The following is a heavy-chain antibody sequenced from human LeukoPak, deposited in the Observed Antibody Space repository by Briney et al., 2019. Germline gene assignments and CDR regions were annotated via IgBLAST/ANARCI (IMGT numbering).Heavy chain of an antibody. D-gene: IGHD3-3*01. V-gene: IGHV3-21*01. Sequence: PGGSLRLSCVASGFTFNTYNMNWVRQAPGKGLVWVSSISSTSSYIYYADSVKGRFTISRDNAKNSLYLQMNSLRDEHTAMYYCARTISGEWSGDNCYWYFALWGRGTLLTVSS. CDR3: ARTISGEWSGDNCYWYFAL. CDR2: ISSTSSYI. J-gene: IGHJ2*01. CDR1: GFTFNTYN.